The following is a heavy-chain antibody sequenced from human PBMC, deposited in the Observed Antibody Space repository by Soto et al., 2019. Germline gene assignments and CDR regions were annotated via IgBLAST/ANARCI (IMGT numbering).Heavy chain of an antibody. Sequence: SETMSLTCAVYGGSFSGYYWSWIRQPPGKGLEWIGEINHSGSTNYNPSLKSRVTISVATSKNQFSLKLSSVTAADTAEYYCARGQGYCSGGSCQPNNWFDPWGQGTLVTVSS. J-gene: IGHJ5*02. D-gene: IGHD2-15*01. CDR3: ARGQGYCSGGSCQPNNWFDP. CDR2: INHSGST. CDR1: GGSFSGYY. V-gene: IGHV4-34*01.